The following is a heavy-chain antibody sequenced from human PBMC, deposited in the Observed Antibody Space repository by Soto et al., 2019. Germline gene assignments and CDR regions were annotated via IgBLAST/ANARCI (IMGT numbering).Heavy chain of an antibody. CDR3: ARQGPAAGPYYYYGMDV. D-gene: IGHD6-13*01. CDR1: GGSISSGGYY. J-gene: IGHJ6*02. V-gene: IGHV4-61*08. CDR2: IYYSGST. Sequence: PSETLSLTCTVSGGSISSGGYYWSWIRQHPGKGLEWIGYIYYSGSTNYNPSLKSRVTISVDTSKNQFSLKLSSVTAADTAVYYCARQGPAAGPYYYYGMDVWGQGTTVTVSS.